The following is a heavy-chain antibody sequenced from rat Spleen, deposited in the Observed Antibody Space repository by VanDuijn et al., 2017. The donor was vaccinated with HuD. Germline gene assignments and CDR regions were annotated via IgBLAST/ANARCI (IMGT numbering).Heavy chain of an antibody. D-gene: IGHD1-9*01. CDR2: MWSGGTT. Sequence: QVQLKESGPGLVQPSQTLSLTCTVSGFSLTSYSVNWVRQPPGKGLEWVGAMWSGGTTDYNSALRSRLSISRDTSKNQVLLKMSSLQTEDTAMYFCARSAYGYNLNWFAYWGQGTLVTVSS. J-gene: IGHJ3*01. CDR3: ARSAYGYNLNWFAY. CDR1: GFSLTSYS. V-gene: IGHV2-15*01.